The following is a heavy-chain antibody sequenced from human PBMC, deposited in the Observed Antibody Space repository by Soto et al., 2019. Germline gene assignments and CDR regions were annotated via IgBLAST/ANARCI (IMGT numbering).Heavy chain of an antibody. Sequence: EVQLVESGGGLVKPGGSLRLSCAASGFTFSNTWMTWVGQAPGKGLEWVGRIKSKTDGGTTDYAAPVKGRFTISRVDSDNTLYLQMNSLQTEDTAVYYCTTELRWELPNFDYWGQGTLVTVSS. CDR3: TTELRWELPNFDY. CDR2: IKSKTDGGTT. D-gene: IGHD1-26*01. V-gene: IGHV3-15*01. J-gene: IGHJ4*02. CDR1: GFTFSNTW.